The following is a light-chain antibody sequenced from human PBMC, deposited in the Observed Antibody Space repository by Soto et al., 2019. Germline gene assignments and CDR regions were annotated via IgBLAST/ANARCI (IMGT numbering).Light chain of an antibody. CDR3: SSYTSIITVV. CDR2: EVS. CDR1: CSDVGAYNY. Sequence: QSVLTQPASVSGSPGQSITISCTGTCSDVGAYNYVSWYQQHPGKAPKLMIYEVSNRPSGVSNRFSGSKSGNTASLTISGLQAEDEADYYCSSYTSIITVVFGGGTKVTVL. J-gene: IGLJ3*02. V-gene: IGLV2-14*01.